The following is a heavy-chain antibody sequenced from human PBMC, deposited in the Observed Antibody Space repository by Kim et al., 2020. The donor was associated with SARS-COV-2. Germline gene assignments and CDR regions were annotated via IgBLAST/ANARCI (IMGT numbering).Heavy chain of an antibody. V-gene: IGHV3-33*05. CDR3: AKIRRYCSSTSCRTDYG. Sequence: GGSLRLSCAASGFTFSSYGMHWVRQAPGKGLEWVAVISYDGSNKYYADSVKGRFTISRDNSKNTLYLQMNSLRAEDTAVYYCAKIRRYCSSTSCRTDYG. D-gene: IGHD2-2*01. CDR2: ISYDGSNK. CDR1: GFTFSSYG. J-gene: IGHJ6*01.